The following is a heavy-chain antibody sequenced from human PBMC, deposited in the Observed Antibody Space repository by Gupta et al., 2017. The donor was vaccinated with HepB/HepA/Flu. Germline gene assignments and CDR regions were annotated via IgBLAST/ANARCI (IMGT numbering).Heavy chain of an antibody. V-gene: IGHV4-39*01. CDR3: ALRSNYASPCDY. CDR1: GGSISTNGHY. CDR2: IAYTGNT. Sequence: QLQVQESGPGLVKPSETLSLTCSVSGGSISTNGHYWGWIRQSPGTGLEWIGSIAYTGNTYYNPSFKSRVAMSRDTSKNQFSLRLTSVSDADTAVYFCALRSNYASPCDYWGQGSRVTVSS. D-gene: IGHD4-11*01. J-gene: IGHJ4*02.